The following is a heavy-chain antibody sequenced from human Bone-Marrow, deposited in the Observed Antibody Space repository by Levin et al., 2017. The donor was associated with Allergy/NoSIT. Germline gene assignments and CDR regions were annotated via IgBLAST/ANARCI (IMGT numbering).Heavy chain of an antibody. D-gene: IGHD3-10*01. CDR1: GFPLSAYW. J-gene: IGHJ4*02. CDR3: AREPARGGDFDY. CDR2: IKKDGSEE. V-gene: IGHV3-7*04. Sequence: GGSLRLSCAASGFPLSAYWMNWVRQAPGNGLEWVAQIKKDGSEEYYVGSVKGRFTISRDNAKNSLFLQMNSLRAEDTAVYYCAREPARGGDFDYWGQGTLVTVSS.